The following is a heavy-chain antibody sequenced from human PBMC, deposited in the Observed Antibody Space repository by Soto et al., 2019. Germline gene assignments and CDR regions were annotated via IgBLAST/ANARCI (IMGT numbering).Heavy chain of an antibody. CDR2: IWYDGSNK. CDR3: ARDRPYGGNYYFDY. Sequence: GGSLRLSCAASGFTFSSYGMHWVRQAPGKGLEWVAVIWYDGSNKYYADSVKGRFTISRDNSKNTLYLQMNSLRAEDTAVYYCARDRPYGGNYYFDYWGQGTLVTVSS. J-gene: IGHJ4*02. D-gene: IGHD4-17*01. V-gene: IGHV3-33*01. CDR1: GFTFSSYG.